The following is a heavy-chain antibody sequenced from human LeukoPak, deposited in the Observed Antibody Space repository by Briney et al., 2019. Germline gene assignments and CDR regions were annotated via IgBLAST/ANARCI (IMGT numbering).Heavy chain of an antibody. CDR3: ARTDQAYCGGDCYRGAFDI. CDR1: GYTFTGYY. V-gene: IGHV1-2*02. Sequence: ASVTVSCTASGYTFTGYYMHWVRQAPGQGLEWMGWINPNSGGTNYAQKFQGRVTMTRDTSISTAYMELSRLRSDDTAVYYCARTDQAYCGGDCYRGAFDIWGQGTMVTVSS. CDR2: INPNSGGT. J-gene: IGHJ3*02. D-gene: IGHD2-21*02.